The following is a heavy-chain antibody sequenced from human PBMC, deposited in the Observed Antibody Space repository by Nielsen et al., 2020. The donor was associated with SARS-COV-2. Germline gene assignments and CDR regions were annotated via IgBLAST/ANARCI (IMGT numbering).Heavy chain of an antibody. J-gene: IGHJ6*02. D-gene: IGHD2-21*01. Sequence: GGSLRLSCTASGFTFISYSMNWVRQAPGKGLEWVSSISSSSSTIYFADSLKGRFTTSRDNARNSVYLQMNSLRVEDTGLYYCVRVGIDGMDVWGQGTTVTVSS. CDR1: GFTFISYS. CDR2: ISSSSSTI. V-gene: IGHV3-21*01. CDR3: VRVGIDGMDV.